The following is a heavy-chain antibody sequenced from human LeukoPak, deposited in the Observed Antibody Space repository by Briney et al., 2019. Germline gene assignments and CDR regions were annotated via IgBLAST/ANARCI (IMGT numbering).Heavy chain of an antibody. Sequence: RASVKVSCKASGYTFTSYDINWVRQAPGQGLEWMGWMNPNSGNTGYAQKFQGRVTMTRNTSISTAYMELSSLRSEDTAVYYCARVSRSDDFWSGYYYYYYYYMDVWAKGPRSPSP. CDR1: GYTFTSYD. CDR3: ARVSRSDDFWSGYYYYYYYYMDV. J-gene: IGHJ6*03. V-gene: IGHV1-8*01. CDR2: MNPNSGNT. D-gene: IGHD3-3*01.